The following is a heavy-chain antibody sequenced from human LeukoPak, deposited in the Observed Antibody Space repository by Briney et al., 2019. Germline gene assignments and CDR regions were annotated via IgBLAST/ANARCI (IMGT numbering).Heavy chain of an antibody. CDR1: GYTFTSYG. J-gene: IGHJ4*02. Sequence: GASVKVSCKASGYTFTSYGISWVRQAPGQGLEWMGWISAYNGNTNYAQKLQGRVTMTTDTSTSTAYMELRSLRSDDTAVYYCAKTRGLDSSGYYEDTCNVYWGQGTLVTVSS. CDR3: AKTRGLDSSGYYEDTCNVY. V-gene: IGHV1-18*01. D-gene: IGHD3-22*01. CDR2: ISAYNGNT.